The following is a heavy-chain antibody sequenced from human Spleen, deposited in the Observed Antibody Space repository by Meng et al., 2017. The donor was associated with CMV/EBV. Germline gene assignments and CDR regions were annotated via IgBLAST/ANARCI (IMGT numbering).Heavy chain of an antibody. J-gene: IGHJ6*02. CDR3: ARGNYGDSSYYYYGMDV. CDR2: INYSGST. V-gene: IGHV4-34*01. D-gene: IGHD4-17*01. CDR1: GGSFSGYY. Sequence: SETLSLTCAVYGGSFSGYYWSWIRQPPGKGLEWIGEINYSGSTNYNPSLKSRVTISVDTSKNQFSLKLSSVTAADTAVYYCARGNYGDSSYYYYGMDVWGQGTTVTVSS.